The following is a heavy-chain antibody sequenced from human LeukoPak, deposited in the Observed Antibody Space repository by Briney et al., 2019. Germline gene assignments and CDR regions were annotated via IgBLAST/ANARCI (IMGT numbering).Heavy chain of an antibody. V-gene: IGHV3-23*01. J-gene: IGHJ4*02. CDR2: MSSSDDGR. Sequence: GGSLRLSCAASGFTFSSYSMNWVRQAPGKGLEWVSAMSSSDDGRYYAASVRGRFTISRDTSRSTLYMQMNSLRAEDAAVYYCAKAPVTSCRGAFCYPFDYWGQGTLVTVSS. D-gene: IGHD2-15*01. CDR1: GFTFSSYS. CDR3: AKAPVTSCRGAFCYPFDY.